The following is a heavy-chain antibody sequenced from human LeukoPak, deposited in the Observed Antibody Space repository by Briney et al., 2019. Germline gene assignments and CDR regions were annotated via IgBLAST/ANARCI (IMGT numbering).Heavy chain of an antibody. CDR1: GGSISGYY. V-gene: IGHV4-34*01. J-gene: IGHJ4*02. CDR2: INHGGST. Sequence: KPSETLSLTCAVYGGSISGYYLSWIRQTPGKGLEWIGEINHGGSTNYNPSLKSRVTISADTSKKQFSLKLYSVAAADTAVYYCARREGIEAAGTDYWGQGTLVTVSS. CDR3: ARREGIEAAGTDY. D-gene: IGHD6-13*01.